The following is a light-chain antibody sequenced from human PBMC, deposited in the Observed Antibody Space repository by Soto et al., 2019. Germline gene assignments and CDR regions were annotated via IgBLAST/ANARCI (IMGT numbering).Light chain of an antibody. CDR3: QQYYSYPQT. J-gene: IGKJ1*01. CDR2: AAS. CDR1: QGISSY. Sequence: AIRMTQSPSSLSAATGDRVTINCRASQGISSYLAWYQQKTGKAPKLLIYAASTVQSAVPSRFNGSGSGTDFTLTISCLQSEDFATYYCQQYYSYPQTFGQGTKVDIK. V-gene: IGKV1-8*01.